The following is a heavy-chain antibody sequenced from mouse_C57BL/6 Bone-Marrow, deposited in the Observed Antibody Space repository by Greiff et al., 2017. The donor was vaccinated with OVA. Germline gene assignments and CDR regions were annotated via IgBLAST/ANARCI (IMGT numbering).Heavy chain of an antibody. D-gene: IGHD4-1*01. CDR1: GYIFTSYG. CDR3: ARSSNWDAAY. Sequence: VQRVESGAELARPGASVKLSCKASGYIFTSYGISWVKQRTGQGLEWIGEIYPRSGNTYYNEKFKGKATLTADKSSSTAYMELRSLTSEDSAVYFCARSSNWDAAYWGQGTLVTVSA. CDR2: IYPRSGNT. V-gene: IGHV1-81*01. J-gene: IGHJ3*01.